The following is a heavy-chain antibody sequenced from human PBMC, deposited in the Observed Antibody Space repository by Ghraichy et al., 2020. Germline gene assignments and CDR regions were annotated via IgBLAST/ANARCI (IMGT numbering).Heavy chain of an antibody. CDR1: GFTFSSYS. CDR2: ISSSSSYI. V-gene: IGHV3-21*01. Sequence: LSLTCAASGFTFSSYSMNWVRQAPGKGLEWVSSISSSSSYIYYADSVKGRFTISRDNAKNSLYLQMNSLRAEDTAVYYCARELSSGYYYGMDVWGQGTTVTVSS. D-gene: IGHD3-10*02. J-gene: IGHJ6*02. CDR3: ARELSSGYYYGMDV.